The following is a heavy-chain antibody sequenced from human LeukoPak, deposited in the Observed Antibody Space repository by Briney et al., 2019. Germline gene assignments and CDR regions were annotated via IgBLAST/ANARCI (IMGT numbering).Heavy chain of an antibody. CDR3: AGLGGYCTNAVCYSTIDI. D-gene: IGHD2-8*01. Sequence: SETLSLTCTVSGGSISSYYWSWIRQPAGKGLEWIGRIYISGSTNYNLSLKSRVTMSVDTSKNQFSLRLSSVTAADTAVYFCAGLGGYCTNAVCYSTIDIWGQGTMVTVSS. CDR2: IYISGST. CDR1: GGSISSYY. V-gene: IGHV4-4*07. J-gene: IGHJ3*02.